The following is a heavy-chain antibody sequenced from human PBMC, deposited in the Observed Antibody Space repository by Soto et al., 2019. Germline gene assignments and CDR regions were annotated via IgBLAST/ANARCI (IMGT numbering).Heavy chain of an antibody. CDR3: AKDPRYDFWSGYKTFDY. V-gene: IGHV3-30*18. J-gene: IGHJ4*02. CDR2: ISYDGSNK. D-gene: IGHD3-3*01. CDR1: GFTFSSYG. Sequence: PGGSLRLSCAASGFTFSSYGMHWVRQAPGKGLEWVAVISYDGSNKYYADSVKGRFTISRDNSKNTLYLQMNSLRAEDTAVYYCAKDPRYDFWSGYKTFDYWGQGTLVTVSS.